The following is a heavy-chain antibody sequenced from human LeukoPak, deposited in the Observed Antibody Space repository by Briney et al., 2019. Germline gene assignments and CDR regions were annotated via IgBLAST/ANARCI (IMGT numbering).Heavy chain of an antibody. J-gene: IGHJ6*02. CDR1: GGSIYSYY. D-gene: IGHD4-17*01. CDR3: ARSGYGEGYGMDV. Sequence: SETLSLTCTVSGGSIYSYYWSWIRQPPGKGLEWIGYIYYSGSTNYNPSLKSRIAISVDTSKNQFSLKLRSVTAADTAVYYCARSGYGEGYGMDVWGQGTTVTVSS. CDR2: IYYSGST. V-gene: IGHV4-59*01.